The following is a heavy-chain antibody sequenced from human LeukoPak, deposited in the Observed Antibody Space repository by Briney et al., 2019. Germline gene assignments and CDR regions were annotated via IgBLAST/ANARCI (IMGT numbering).Heavy chain of an antibody. CDR2: ISGSGGNT. V-gene: IGHV3-23*01. CDR1: GFTFSSYA. D-gene: IGHD3-22*01. Sequence: GGSLRLSCAASGFTFSSYAMRWVCQAPGMRLEWVSVISGSGGNTDYADSVKGRFTISRDNSKNTLYLQMNSLRAEDTAVYYCAKDHRYYYDSSGYVDYWGQGTLVTVSS. CDR3: AKDHRYYYDSSGYVDY. J-gene: IGHJ4*02.